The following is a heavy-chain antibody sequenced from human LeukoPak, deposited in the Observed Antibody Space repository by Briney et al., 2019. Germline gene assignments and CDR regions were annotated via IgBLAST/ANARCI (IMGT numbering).Heavy chain of an antibody. Sequence: SQTLSLTCTVSGGSMSSYYWSWIRQPPGKGLEWIGYIYYSGSTNYNPSLKSRVTISVDTSKSQFSLKLSSVTAADTAVYYCARAIAARPNWFDPWGQGTLVTVSS. D-gene: IGHD6-6*01. CDR3: ARAIAARPNWFDP. CDR2: IYYSGST. V-gene: IGHV4-59*01. CDR1: GGSMSSYY. J-gene: IGHJ5*02.